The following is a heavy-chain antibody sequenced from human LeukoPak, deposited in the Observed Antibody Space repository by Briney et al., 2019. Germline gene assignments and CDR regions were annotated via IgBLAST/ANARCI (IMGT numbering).Heavy chain of an antibody. Sequence: GASVKVSCKASGYTFTGYYIHWVRQAPGQGLEWMGRINPNSGGTNYAQKFQGRVTMTRDTSISTAHMELSRLRSDDTAVYFCARDLGSTRGYWGQGTLVTVSS. CDR1: GYTFTGYY. CDR3: ARDLGSTRGY. D-gene: IGHD2-2*01. CDR2: INPNSGGT. V-gene: IGHV1-2*06. J-gene: IGHJ4*02.